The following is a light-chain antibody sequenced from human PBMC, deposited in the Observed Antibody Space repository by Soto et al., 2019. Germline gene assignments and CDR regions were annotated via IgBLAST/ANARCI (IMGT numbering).Light chain of an antibody. V-gene: IGKV3-15*01. CDR2: GAS. CDR1: QSVSSN. Sequence: EIVMTQSPATLSVSPGERATLSCRASQSVSSNLAWYQQKPGQAPRLLIYGASTRATGIPARFSGSGSGTEFTLTISSLQPEDFAVYYCQQYNSWPLTFGGGTKV. J-gene: IGKJ4*01. CDR3: QQYNSWPLT.